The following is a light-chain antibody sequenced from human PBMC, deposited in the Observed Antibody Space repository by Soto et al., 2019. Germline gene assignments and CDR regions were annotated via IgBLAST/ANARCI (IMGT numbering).Light chain of an antibody. Sequence: DIVMTQSPDSLAVSLGERATINCRSSQSVLYSANNRNYLAWYQKRLGQPPKLLFYWASTRESGVPDRFSGSGSGTDFTLTINSLQPEDFATYYCQRTFATPLQVGNSFSHTFGQGTKVDIK. V-gene: IGKV4-1*01. CDR1: QSVLYSANNRNY. J-gene: IGKJ2*01. CDR3: QRTFATPLQVGNSFSHT. CDR2: WAS.